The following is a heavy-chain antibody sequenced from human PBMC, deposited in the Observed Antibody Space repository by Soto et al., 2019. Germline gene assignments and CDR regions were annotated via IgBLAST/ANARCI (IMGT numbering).Heavy chain of an antibody. CDR1: GFTFSNYW. J-gene: IGHJ4*02. D-gene: IGHD2-15*01. V-gene: IGHV3-7*01. CDR3: SRDVVVGAKALNY. CDR2: IKEDGSEK. Sequence: GGSLRLSCAASGFTFSNYWMTWVRQAPGKGLEWVANIKEDGSEKHYVDSVKGRFTISRDNAKDSLYLQMNSLRVEDTAVYFCSRDVVVGAKALNYWGQGALVTVSS.